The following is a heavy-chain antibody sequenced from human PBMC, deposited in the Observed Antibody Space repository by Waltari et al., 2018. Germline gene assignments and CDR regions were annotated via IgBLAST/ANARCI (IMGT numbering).Heavy chain of an antibody. CDR3: ARDPGYDFWSGYYKAPFDY. CDR1: GGTFSSYA. CDR2: SIPILGIA. D-gene: IGHD3-3*01. Sequence: QVQLVQSGAEVKKPGSSVKVSCKASGGTFSSYAISWVRQAPGQGLEWMGGSIPILGIANYAQKFQGRVTITADKSTSTAYMELSSLRSEDTAVYYCARDPGYDFWSGYYKAPFDYWGQGTLVTISS. V-gene: IGHV1-69*10. J-gene: IGHJ4*02.